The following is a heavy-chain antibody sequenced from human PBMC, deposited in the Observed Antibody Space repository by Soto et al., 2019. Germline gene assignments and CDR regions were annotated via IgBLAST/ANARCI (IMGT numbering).Heavy chain of an antibody. D-gene: IGHD3-3*01. V-gene: IGHV1-69*02. CDR1: GGSFSSHT. Sequence: QVQLVQSGPEVKKPGSSVRVSCKTSGGSFSSHTLTWVRQAPGQGLEWMGRIVPILGRTRYAQNFQGRVDLTADQSTGTSYLGVRGLRSEDKAVYYCSGAPSFGVTRPLGYWGQGSLVTVSS. J-gene: IGHJ4*02. CDR3: SGAPSFGVTRPLGY. CDR2: IVPILGRT.